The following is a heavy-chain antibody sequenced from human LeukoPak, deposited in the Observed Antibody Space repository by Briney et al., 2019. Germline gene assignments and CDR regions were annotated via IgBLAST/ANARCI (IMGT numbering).Heavy chain of an antibody. CDR2: IVGSGGST. Sequence: GGSLRLSCAASGFTFSSYAMSWVRQAPGKGLEWVSAIVGSGGSTYYADSVKGRFTISRDNSKNTLYLQMNSLRAEDTAIYYCAKAPLWFGNYDFDYWGQGTLVTVAS. V-gene: IGHV3-23*01. CDR1: GFTFSSYA. J-gene: IGHJ4*02. D-gene: IGHD3-10*01. CDR3: AKAPLWFGNYDFDY.